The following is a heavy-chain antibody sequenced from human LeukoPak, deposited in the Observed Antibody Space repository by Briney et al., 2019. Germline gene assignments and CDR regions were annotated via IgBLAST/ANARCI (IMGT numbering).Heavy chain of an antibody. J-gene: IGHJ4*02. CDR2: INPCDTNF. V-gene: IGHV5-51*01. Sequence: GESLKISSKASGYSFTNYWIGWVRQMPEKGLEGMGMINPCDTNFAYSPSFQGQVTISADRSISTAYLQWSSLKASDTAMYYCARPRRAERDEDFWGQGTLVTVSS. D-gene: IGHD1-1*01. CDR3: ARPRRAERDEDF. CDR1: GYSFTNYW.